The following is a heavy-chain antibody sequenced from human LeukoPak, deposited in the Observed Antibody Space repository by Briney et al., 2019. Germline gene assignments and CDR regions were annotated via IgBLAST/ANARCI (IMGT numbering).Heavy chain of an antibody. CDR1: GYTFTSYG. CDR3: ARDRRITMVRGVSDYYYYYMDV. V-gene: IGHV1-69*13. Sequence: ASVKVSCKASGYTFTSYGISWVRQAPGQGLEWMGGIIPIFGTANYAQKFQGRVTITADESTSTAYMELSSLRSEDTAVYYCARDRRITMVRGVSDYYYYYMDVWGKGTTVTISS. CDR2: IIPIFGTA. D-gene: IGHD3-10*01. J-gene: IGHJ6*03.